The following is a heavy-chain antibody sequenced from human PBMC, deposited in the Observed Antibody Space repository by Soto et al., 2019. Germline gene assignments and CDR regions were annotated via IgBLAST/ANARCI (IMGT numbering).Heavy chain of an antibody. D-gene: IGHD2-8*01. J-gene: IGHJ5*02. CDR2: INAGNGNT. CDR3: ARGYCTNGVCPNWFDP. V-gene: IGHV1-3*01. CDR1: GYTFTSYA. Sequence: GASVKVSCKASGYTFTSYAMHWVRQAPGQRLEWMGWINAGNGNTKYSQKFQGRVTITRDTSASTAYMELSSLRSEDTAVYYCARGYCTNGVCPNWFDPWGQGTLVTVSS.